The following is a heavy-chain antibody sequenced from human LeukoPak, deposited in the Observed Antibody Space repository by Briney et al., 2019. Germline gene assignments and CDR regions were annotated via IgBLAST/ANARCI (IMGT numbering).Heavy chain of an antibody. Sequence: RGSLRLSCAASGFTFSSYAMSWLRQAPGKGLEWVSAIRGSADRTYYAQSVKGRFTISRDNSKSTVYLQMNSLSAEDTAIYYCAKEHMPMSYSENWGQGTLVTVSS. D-gene: IGHD3-10*02. CDR3: AKEHMPMSYSEN. CDR2: IRGSADRT. CDR1: GFTFSSYA. J-gene: IGHJ4*02. V-gene: IGHV3-23*01.